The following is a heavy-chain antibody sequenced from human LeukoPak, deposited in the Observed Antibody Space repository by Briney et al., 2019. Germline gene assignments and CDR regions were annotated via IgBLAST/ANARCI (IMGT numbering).Heavy chain of an antibody. V-gene: IGHV3-43*01. D-gene: IGHD6-19*01. CDR1: GFTFDDYT. Sequence: GGSLRLSCAVSGFTFDDYTMHWVRQAPGKGLEWVSLFSWDGNSTNYADSVKGRFTISRDNSKNSLCLQMNSLRTEDTALYYCAKDMRAEAVAGTAAFEYWGQGTLVTVSS. CDR3: AKDMRAEAVAGTAAFEY. CDR2: FSWDGNST. J-gene: IGHJ4*02.